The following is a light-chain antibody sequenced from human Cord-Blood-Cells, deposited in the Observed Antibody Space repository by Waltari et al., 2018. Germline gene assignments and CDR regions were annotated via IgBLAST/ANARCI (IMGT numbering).Light chain of an antibody. Sequence: QSALTQPASVSGSPGQSITISCTGTSSDVGGYNYVSWYQQHPGKAPKLMIYDVRNRPSGVSNRFSGSKSGNTASLTISGLQAEDEADYYCRSYTSSSRVFGGGTKLTVL. CDR1: SSDVGGYNY. V-gene: IGLV2-14*01. J-gene: IGLJ3*02. CDR3: RSYTSSSRV. CDR2: DVR.